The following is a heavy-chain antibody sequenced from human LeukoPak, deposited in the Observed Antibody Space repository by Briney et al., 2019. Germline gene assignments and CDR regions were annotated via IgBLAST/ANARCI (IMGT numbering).Heavy chain of an antibody. CDR3: ARGGTYCGGDCYDY. J-gene: IGHJ4*02. D-gene: IGHD2-21*01. CDR1: GFTFSSYA. V-gene: IGHV3-23*01. Sequence: GGSLRLSCAASGFTFSSYAMSWVRQAPGKGLEWVSAISGSGGSTYYADSVKGRFTISRENAKNSLYLQMNSLRAGDTAVYYCARGGTYCGGDCYDYWGQGTLVTVSS. CDR2: ISGSGGST.